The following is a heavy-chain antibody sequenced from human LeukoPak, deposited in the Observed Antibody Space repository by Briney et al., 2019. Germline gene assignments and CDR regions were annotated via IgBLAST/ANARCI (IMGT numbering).Heavy chain of an antibody. V-gene: IGHV1-46*01. J-gene: IGHJ6*02. CDR2: INPGGGST. D-gene: IGHD6-13*01. CDR1: GYTFTSYY. CDR3: ATPSIAAAGYYYYGMDV. Sequence: GASVKVSCKASGYTFTSYYMHWVRQAPGQGLEWMGIINPGGGSTSYAQKFQGRVTMTRDTSTSTVYMELSSLRSEDTAVYYCATPSIAAAGYYYYGMDVWGQGTTVTVSS.